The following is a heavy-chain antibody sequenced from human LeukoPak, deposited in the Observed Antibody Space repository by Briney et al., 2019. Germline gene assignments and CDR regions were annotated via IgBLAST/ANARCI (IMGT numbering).Heavy chain of an antibody. D-gene: IGHD6-13*01. CDR2: INHSGST. CDR1: GGSFSGYY. Sequence: PSETLSLTCAVCGGSFSGYYWSWIRQPPGKGLEWIGEINHSGSTNYNPSLKSRVTISVDTSKNQFSLKLSSVTAADTAVYYCARGRGSSWYYYYYGMDVWGQGTTVTVSS. V-gene: IGHV4-34*01. CDR3: ARGRGSSWYYYYYGMDV. J-gene: IGHJ6*02.